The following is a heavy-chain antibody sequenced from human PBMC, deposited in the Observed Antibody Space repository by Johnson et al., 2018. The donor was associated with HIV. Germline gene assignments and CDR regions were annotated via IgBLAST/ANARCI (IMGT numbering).Heavy chain of an antibody. D-gene: IGHD2-2*01. CDR1: GIIVTGNF. CDR2: ISSSGSPI. V-gene: IGHV3-11*01. Sequence: QVQLVESGGGLVKPGGSLRLSCAASGIIVTGNFMSYIRQAPGKGLEWISYISSSGSPIYYADSVKGRFTLSRDNAKNSLFLQMHSLRVEDTAIYYCARVGYQLHDAFDLWGQGTMVTVSS. J-gene: IGHJ3*01. CDR3: ARVGYQLHDAFDL.